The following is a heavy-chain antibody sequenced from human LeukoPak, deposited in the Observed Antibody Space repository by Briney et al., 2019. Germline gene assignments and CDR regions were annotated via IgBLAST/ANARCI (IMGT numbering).Heavy chain of an antibody. CDR3: ARGGNVDY. J-gene: IGHJ4*02. CDR2: INHSGGT. CDR1: GGSFSGYY. Sequence: KTSETLSLTCAVYGGSFSGYYWSWIRQPPGKGLEWIGEINHSGGTNYNPSLKSRVTISVDTSKNQFSLKLSSVTAADTAVYYCARGGNVDYWGQGTLVTVSS. V-gene: IGHV4-34*01. D-gene: IGHD4-23*01.